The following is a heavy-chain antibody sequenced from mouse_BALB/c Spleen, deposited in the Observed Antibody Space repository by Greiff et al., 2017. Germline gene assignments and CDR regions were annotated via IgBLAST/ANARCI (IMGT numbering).Heavy chain of an antibody. CDR3: ARKAARYYAMDY. CDR1: GYTFTSYW. J-gene: IGHJ4*01. D-gene: IGHD3-1*01. CDR2: INPSNGRT. V-gene: IGHV1S81*02. Sequence: QVQLQQSGAELVKPGASVKLSCKASGYTFTSYWMHWVKQRPGQGLEWIGEINPSNGRTNYNEKFKSKATLTVDKSSSTAYMQLSSLTSEDSAVYYCARKAARYYAMDYWGQGTSVTVSS.